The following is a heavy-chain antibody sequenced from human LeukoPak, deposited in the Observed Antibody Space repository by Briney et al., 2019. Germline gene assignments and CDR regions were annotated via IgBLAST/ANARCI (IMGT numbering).Heavy chain of an antibody. D-gene: IGHD1-26*01. CDR1: GHTFTSYY. V-gene: IGHV1-2*06. Sequence: GASVKVSCKASGHTFTSYYMHWVRQAPGQGLEWMGRINPNSGGTNYAQKFQGRVTMTRDTSISTAYMELSRLRSDDTAVYYCARPWELLAFDIWGQGTMVTVSS. CDR2: INPNSGGT. J-gene: IGHJ3*02. CDR3: ARPWELLAFDI.